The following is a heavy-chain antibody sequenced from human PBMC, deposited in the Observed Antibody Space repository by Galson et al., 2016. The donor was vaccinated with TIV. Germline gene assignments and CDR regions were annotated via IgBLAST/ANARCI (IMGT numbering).Heavy chain of an antibody. CDR1: RFSFNTYW. Sequence: SLRLSCAASRFSFNTYWMSWLRQAPGKGLEWVASINQGGSEKDYVDSVKGRFTISRDNAQTSLYLQMDSLRAEDTAVYYCARVKGDGEYSYGAFEFWGQGTQVTVSS. D-gene: IGHD5-18*01. CDR3: ARVKGDGEYSYGAFEF. J-gene: IGHJ4*02. V-gene: IGHV3-7*01. CDR2: INQGGSEK.